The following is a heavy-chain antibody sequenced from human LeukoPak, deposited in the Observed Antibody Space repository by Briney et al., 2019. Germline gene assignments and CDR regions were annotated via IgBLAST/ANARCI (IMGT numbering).Heavy chain of an antibody. CDR1: GGSIGSLY. CDR2: IYSSGST. V-gene: IGHV4-59*11. Sequence: PSETLSLTCTVSGGSIGSLYWSWIRQPPGKGLEWIGYIYSSGSTKYNPSLKSRVTMSVDTSKNQFSLKLTSVTAADTAVYFCAREGTTGWAFWGQGTLVTVSS. D-gene: IGHD1-1*01. J-gene: IGHJ4*02. CDR3: AREGTTGWAF.